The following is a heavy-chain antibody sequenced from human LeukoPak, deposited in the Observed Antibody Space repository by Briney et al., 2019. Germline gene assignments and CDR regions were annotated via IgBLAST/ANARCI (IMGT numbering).Heavy chain of an antibody. CDR3: ARGGYYYDSSGYYLFDY. CDR2: INPSGGST. CDR1: GYTFTSYY. V-gene: IGHV1-46*01. J-gene: IGHJ4*02. Sequence: GASVKVSCKASGYTFTSYYMHWVRQAPGQGLEWMGIINPSGGSTSYAQKFQGRVTMTRDTSTSTVYMELSSLRSEDTAVCYCARGGYYYDSSGYYLFDYWGQGTLVTVSS. D-gene: IGHD3-22*01.